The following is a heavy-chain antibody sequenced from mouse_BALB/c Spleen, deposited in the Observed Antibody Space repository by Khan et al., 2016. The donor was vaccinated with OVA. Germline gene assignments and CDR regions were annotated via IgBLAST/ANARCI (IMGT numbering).Heavy chain of an antibody. Sequence: QIQLVQSGPELKKPGETVKISCKASGYTFTNYGMNWVKQTPGKGLKWMGWINTYTGEPTYVDDFKGRFAFSLETYASTAYLQINNPKNEDTATYFCSRPPYFSYVMVYWGQGTSVTVSS. CDR2: INTYTGEP. D-gene: IGHD2-10*01. CDR1: GYTFTNYG. V-gene: IGHV9-3-1*01. CDR3: SRPPYFSYVMVY. J-gene: IGHJ4*01.